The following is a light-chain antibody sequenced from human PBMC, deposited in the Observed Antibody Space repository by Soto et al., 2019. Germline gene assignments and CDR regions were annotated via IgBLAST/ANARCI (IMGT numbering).Light chain of an antibody. CDR3: QQYHDWPIT. Sequence: EIVMTQSPATLSVSPGEGATLSCRASQSVSTHLAWYQQIPGQAPRLLIYGTSTRAAGIPARFSGRGSGTEFTFTISSLQSEDFAVYHCQQYHDWPITFGQGTRLEL. CDR1: QSVSTH. V-gene: IGKV3-15*01. J-gene: IGKJ5*01. CDR2: GTS.